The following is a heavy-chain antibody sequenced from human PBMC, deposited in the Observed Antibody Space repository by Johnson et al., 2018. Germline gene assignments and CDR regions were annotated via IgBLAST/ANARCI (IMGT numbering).Heavy chain of an antibody. CDR3: ARDYRDYYDSRNYFYYYGRDV. CDR2: ISRSSTYI. J-gene: IGHJ6*02. CDR1: GFTFSLYS. V-gene: IGHV3-21*01. Sequence: VQLVESGGGLVKPGGSLRLSCAASGFTFSLYSMNWVRQAPGKGLEWVSSISRSSTYIKSADSVRGRFTISRDNAKNSLYLQMNSLRAEDTAVYYGARDYRDYYDSRNYFYYYGRDVWGQGTTVTVSS. D-gene: IGHD3-22*01.